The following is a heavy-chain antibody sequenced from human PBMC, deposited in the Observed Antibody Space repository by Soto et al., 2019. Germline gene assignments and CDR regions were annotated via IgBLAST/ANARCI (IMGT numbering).Heavy chain of an antibody. D-gene: IGHD2-21*02. CDR2: ITHLFGTA. CDR3: ASKAACGGDCYAFDS. J-gene: IGHJ4*02. V-gene: IGHV1-69*06. Sequence: QVYLVQSGAEVKKPGSSVKISCKASGGIFSSNTINWVRQAAGQGLEWMGGITHLFGTANYAEKFQGRVTITADKSTKTEYIELTSLRSEDTAVYYCASKAACGGDCYAFDSWGQGTLVTVSS. CDR1: GGIFSSNT.